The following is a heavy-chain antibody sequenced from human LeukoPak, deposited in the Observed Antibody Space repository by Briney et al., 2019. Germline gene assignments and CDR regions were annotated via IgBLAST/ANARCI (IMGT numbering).Heavy chain of an antibody. V-gene: IGHV4-38-2*02. D-gene: IGHD3-16*01. CDR1: GYSISTGYY. J-gene: IGHJ3*02. Sequence: SETLSLTCTVSGYSISTGYYWDWIRQPPGKGLEWIGTFYHGGSTYYNPSLKSRVTISVDTSKNQFSLKLSSVTAADTAVYYCARDRLDAFDIWGQGTMVTVSS. CDR2: FYHGGST. CDR3: ARDRLDAFDI.